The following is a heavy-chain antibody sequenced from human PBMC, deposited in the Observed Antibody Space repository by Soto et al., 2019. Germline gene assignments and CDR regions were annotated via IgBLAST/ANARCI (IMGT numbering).Heavy chain of an antibody. CDR3: AKDYLTSGSCTDY. CDR1: GFTFSSYA. D-gene: IGHD3-10*01. J-gene: IGHJ4*02. V-gene: IGHV3-23*01. CDR2: ISGSGGST. Sequence: GGSLRLSCAASGFTFSSYAMSWVRQAPGKGLEWVSGISGSGGSTYYAESVKGRFTISRDNSKSTLYLQMNSLRAEDTAVYYCAKDYLTSGSCTDYWGQGTLVTVSS.